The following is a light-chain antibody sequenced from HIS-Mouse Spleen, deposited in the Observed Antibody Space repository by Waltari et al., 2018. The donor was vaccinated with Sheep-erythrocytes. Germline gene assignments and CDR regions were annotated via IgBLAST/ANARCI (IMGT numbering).Light chain of an antibody. V-gene: IGLV2-23*01. CDR1: SSDVGSYNL. CDR3: CSYAGSSTPWV. J-gene: IGLJ3*02. Sequence: QSALTQPASVSGSPGQSITISCTGTSSDVGSYNLVSWYKQHPGKAPKLMMYEGSKRPSGVSHRFSGSKAGNTASLTISGRQAEDEADYYCCSYAGSSTPWVFGGGTKLTVL. CDR2: EGS.